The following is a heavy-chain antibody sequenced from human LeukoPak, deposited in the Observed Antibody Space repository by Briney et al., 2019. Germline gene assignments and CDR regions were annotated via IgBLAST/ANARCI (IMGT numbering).Heavy chain of an antibody. CDR2: IYPDDSDT. Sequence: KCGESLKISCKGSGYSFTSYWIGWVRQMPGKDLEWMGIIYPDDSDTIYSPSFQGQVTISADKSISTAYLQWSSLKASDTAMYYCARLGGSITLVRGDDNWFDPWGQGTLVTVSS. V-gene: IGHV5-51*01. CDR3: ARLGGSITLVRGDDNWFDP. J-gene: IGHJ5*02. CDR1: GYSFTSYW. D-gene: IGHD3-10*01.